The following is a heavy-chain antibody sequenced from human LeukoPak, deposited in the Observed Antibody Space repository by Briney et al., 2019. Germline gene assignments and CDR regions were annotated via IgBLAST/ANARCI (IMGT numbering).Heavy chain of an antibody. Sequence: SCKASGYTFTSYGFSWVRQAPGKGLEWVANIKQDGSEKYYVDSVKGRFTISRDNAKNSLYLQMNSLRAEDTAVYYCAREESVAATFFDYWGQGTLVTVSS. CDR1: GYTFTSYG. V-gene: IGHV3-7*04. CDR2: IKQDGSEK. CDR3: AREESVAATFFDY. J-gene: IGHJ4*02. D-gene: IGHD2-15*01.